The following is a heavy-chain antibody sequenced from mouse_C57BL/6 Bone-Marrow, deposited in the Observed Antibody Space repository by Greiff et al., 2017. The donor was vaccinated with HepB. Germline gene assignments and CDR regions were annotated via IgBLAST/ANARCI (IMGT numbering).Heavy chain of an antibody. V-gene: IGHV3-6*01. CDR3: ARGHCGSSYAWFAY. Sequence: ESGPGLVKPSQSLSLTCSVTGYSITSGYYWNWLRQFPRNKLEWMGYISYDGSNNYNPSLKNRISITRDTSKNQFFLNLNSVTTENTATYYCARGHCGSSYAWFAYWGQGTLVTVSA. CDR2: ISYDGSN. CDR1: GYSITSGYY. J-gene: IGHJ3*01. D-gene: IGHD1-1*01.